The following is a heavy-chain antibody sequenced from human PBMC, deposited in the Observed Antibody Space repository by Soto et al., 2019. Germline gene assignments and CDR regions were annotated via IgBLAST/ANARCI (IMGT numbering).Heavy chain of an antibody. V-gene: IGHV4-31*03. Sequence: QVHLQESGPGLVKPSQTLSLNCTVSGGSVSSGDYYWTWIRQHPGKGLEWIGYISYTGSTYYNPSPESGVSTSVDAARTHFSLSLNSVTAADTAVYYCATTGGYGTPGDYWGQGTLVTVSS. CDR3: ATTGGYGTPGDY. D-gene: IGHD5-12*01. J-gene: IGHJ4*02. CDR1: GGSVSSGDYY. CDR2: ISYTGST.